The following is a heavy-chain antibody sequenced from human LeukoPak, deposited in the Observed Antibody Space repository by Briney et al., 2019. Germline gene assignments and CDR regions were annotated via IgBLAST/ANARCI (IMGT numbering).Heavy chain of an antibody. V-gene: IGHV3-7*04. CDR3: ARVNDYGDYFDY. CDR1: GFTFSSYA. Sequence: AGGSLRLSCAASGFTFSSYAMSWVRQAPGKGLEWVANIKQDGSEKYYVDSVKGRFTISRDNAKNSLYLQMNSLRAEDTAVYYCARVNDYGDYFDYWGQGTLVTVSS. J-gene: IGHJ4*02. D-gene: IGHD4-17*01. CDR2: IKQDGSEK.